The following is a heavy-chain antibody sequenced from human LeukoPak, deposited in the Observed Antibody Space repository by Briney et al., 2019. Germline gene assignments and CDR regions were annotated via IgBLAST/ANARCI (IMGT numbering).Heavy chain of an antibody. J-gene: IGHJ6*02. D-gene: IGHD6-25*01. V-gene: IGHV1-3*01. CDR2: INAGNGNT. Sequence: ASVKVSCKASGGTFSSYAISWVRQAPGQGLEWMGWINAGNGNTKYSQKFQGRVTITRDTSASTAYMELSSLRSEDTAVYYCARAAPGMDVWGQGTTVTVSS. CDR3: ARAAPGMDV. CDR1: GGTFSSYA.